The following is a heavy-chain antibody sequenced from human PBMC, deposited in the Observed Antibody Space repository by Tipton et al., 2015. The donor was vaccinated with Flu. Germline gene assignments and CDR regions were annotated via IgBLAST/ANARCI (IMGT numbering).Heavy chain of an antibody. CDR2: IYTSGST. J-gene: IGHJ4*02. V-gene: IGHV4-4*07. D-gene: IGHD5-18*01. CDR1: GGSISSYY. CDR3: ARVAYSYGQAGFDY. Sequence: TLSLTCTVSGGSISSYYWSWIRQPAGKGLEWIGRIYTSGSTNYNPSLKSRVTMSVDTSKNQFSLKLSSVTAADTAVYYCARVAYSYGQAGFDYWGQGTLVTVSS.